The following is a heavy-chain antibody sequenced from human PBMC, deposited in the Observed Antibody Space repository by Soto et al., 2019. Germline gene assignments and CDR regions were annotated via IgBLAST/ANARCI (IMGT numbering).Heavy chain of an antibody. J-gene: IGHJ5*02. V-gene: IGHV4-31*03. CDR2: IYYSGST. CDR1: GGSISSGGYY. D-gene: IGHD6-13*01. CDR3: ARAKKGIAAAENWFDP. Sequence: SETLSLTCTVSGGSISSGGYYWSWIRQHPGKGLEWIGYIYYSGSTYYNPSLKSRVTISVDTSKNQFSLKLSSVTAADTAVYYCARAKKGIAAAENWFDPWGQGTLVTVSS.